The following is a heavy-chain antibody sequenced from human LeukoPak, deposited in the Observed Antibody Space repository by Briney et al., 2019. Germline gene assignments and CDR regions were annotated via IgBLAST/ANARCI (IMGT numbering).Heavy chain of an antibody. D-gene: IGHD4-17*01. CDR3: AIERTYGPQE. V-gene: IGHV4-59*12. CDR2: IYYSGST. Sequence: SETLPLTRTGTGGSILSYLYSGLRQPPGKGLEWIGYIYYSGSTNYNPSLKSRGTISVDTAKNQFSLKLSSVTAADTAEYYCAIERTYGPQEWGQGTLVSVSS. CDR1: GGSILSYL. J-gene: IGHJ1*01.